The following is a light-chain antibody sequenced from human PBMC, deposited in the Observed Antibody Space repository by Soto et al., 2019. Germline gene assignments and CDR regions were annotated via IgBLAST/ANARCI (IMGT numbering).Light chain of an antibody. CDR1: QSVSSNY. J-gene: IGKJ5*01. CDR2: YPS. Sequence: IVLTQSPAAVSLSPGERASLSCRASQSVSSNYLAWFQQKPGQAPRLLSSYPSSRATGIPHRFSGSGSGTDFTLTISRLEPEDFAVYYCQQYGSSITFGQGTRLEIK. CDR3: QQYGSSIT. V-gene: IGKV3-20*01.